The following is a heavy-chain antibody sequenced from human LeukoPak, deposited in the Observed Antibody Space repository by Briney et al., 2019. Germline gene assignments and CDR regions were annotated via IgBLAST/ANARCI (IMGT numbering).Heavy chain of an antibody. J-gene: IGHJ4*02. D-gene: IGHD6-13*01. CDR2: IYYSGST. V-gene: IGHV4-39*07. CDR1: GGSISSSSYY. Sequence: SETLSLTCTVSGGSISSSSYYWGWIRQPPGKGLEWIGSIYYSGSTYYNPSLKSRVTISVDTSKNLFSLKLSSVTAADTAVYYCAKTDSSSWPPFDYWGQGTLVTVSS. CDR3: AKTDSSSWPPFDY.